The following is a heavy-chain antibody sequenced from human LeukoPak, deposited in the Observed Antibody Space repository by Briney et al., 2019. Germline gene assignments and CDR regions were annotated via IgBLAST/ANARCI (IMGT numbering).Heavy chain of an antibody. CDR2: LNPNSGGT. CDR1: VYTFTGYY. V-gene: IGHV1-2*02. D-gene: IGHD4-23*01. Sequence: ASVKVSCKASVYTFTGYYMHWVRHAPGQGLEWMGWLNPNSGGTHYAQTPQGRVPMTRDTYNSTVYMGLRRVRSGHTRVYYCARDTRTPTVEYWGEGTLVTVSS. J-gene: IGHJ4*02. CDR3: ARDTRTPTVEY.